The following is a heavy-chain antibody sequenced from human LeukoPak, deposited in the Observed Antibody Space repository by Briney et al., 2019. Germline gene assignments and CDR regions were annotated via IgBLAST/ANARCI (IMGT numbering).Heavy chain of an antibody. V-gene: IGHV1-2*02. D-gene: IGHD5-24*01. J-gene: IGHJ5*02. Sequence: ASLKLSCEASGYTFTDYYMNWVRQAPGQGLEWMGLINPNGGGTNFAQNLQGRVAMTRDTSNSTAYMQLGSLRAEDTAVYYCAKARWPLVPYFDPWGQGTLVTVSS. CDR1: GYTFTDYY. CDR3: AKARWPLVPYFDP. CDR2: INPNGGGT.